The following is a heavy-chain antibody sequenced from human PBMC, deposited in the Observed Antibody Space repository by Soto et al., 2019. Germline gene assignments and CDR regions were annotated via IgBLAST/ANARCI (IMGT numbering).Heavy chain of an antibody. V-gene: IGHV3-30*18. J-gene: IGHJ4*02. Sequence: GGSLRLSCAASGFTLSSYDMHWVRRAPGKGLEWVAVMSYHGNYQFYADSVRGRFSVSRDISKSAFYLQMSSLRIEDTAIYYCVKGGWYGSMSSSDCWGQGTQVTVSS. D-gene: IGHD6-19*01. CDR3: VKGGWYGSMSSSDC. CDR2: MSYHGNYQ. CDR1: GFTLSSYD.